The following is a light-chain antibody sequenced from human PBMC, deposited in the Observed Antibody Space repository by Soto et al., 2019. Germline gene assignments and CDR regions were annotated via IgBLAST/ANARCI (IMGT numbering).Light chain of an antibody. J-gene: IGKJ1*01. CDR1: QSVRSY. CDR3: QQYGSSPSWT. V-gene: IGKV3-20*01. Sequence: ETVLTQSPATLSLSPGQRATLSCRASQSVRSYLAWDAQKPGQAPRLLIYGASNRATGIPDRFSGSGSGTDFTLTISRLEPEDFAVYYCQQYGSSPSWTFGQGTKVDI. CDR2: GAS.